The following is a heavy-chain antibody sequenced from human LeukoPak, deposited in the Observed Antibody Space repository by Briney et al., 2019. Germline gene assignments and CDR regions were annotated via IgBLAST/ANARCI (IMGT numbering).Heavy chain of an antibody. CDR2: INPSGGST. J-gene: IGHJ4*02. Sequence: ASVKVSCKTSGYTFTIYYIHWVRQAPGQGLEWMGIINPSGGSTSYAQKFRGRVTMTRDTSTSTVYMYLSSLRSEDTAVYYCARDSLYGVVDYWGQGTLVTVSS. V-gene: IGHV1-46*01. CDR1: GYTFTIYY. CDR3: ARDSLYGVVDY. D-gene: IGHD4-17*01.